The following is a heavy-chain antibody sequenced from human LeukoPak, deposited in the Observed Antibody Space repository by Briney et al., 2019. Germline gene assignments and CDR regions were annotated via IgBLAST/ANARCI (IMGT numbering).Heavy chain of an antibody. D-gene: IGHD3-22*01. V-gene: IGHV1-8*01. CDR1: GYTFTSYD. CDR2: MNPNSGNT. Sequence: GASVKVSCKASGYTFTSYDINWVRQATGQGLEWMGWMNPNSGNTGYAQKFQSRVTMTRNTSISTAYMELSSLRSEDTAVYYCARALTQYYDSSAAAGYWGQGTLVTVSS. CDR3: ARALTQYYDSSAAAGY. J-gene: IGHJ4*02.